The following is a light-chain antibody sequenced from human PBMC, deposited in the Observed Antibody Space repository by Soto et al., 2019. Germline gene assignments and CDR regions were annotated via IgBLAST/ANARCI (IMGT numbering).Light chain of an antibody. J-gene: IGKJ1*01. Sequence: EIVLTQSPGTLPLSPGERATLSCRASQSITSSYLAWYQQKPGQAPRLLIYGASYRATGIPDRFSGSGSGTDFTLTISRLEPEDFAVYYCHQYGSSPSTFGQGTKVE. CDR2: GAS. CDR3: HQYGSSPST. V-gene: IGKV3-20*01. CDR1: QSITSSY.